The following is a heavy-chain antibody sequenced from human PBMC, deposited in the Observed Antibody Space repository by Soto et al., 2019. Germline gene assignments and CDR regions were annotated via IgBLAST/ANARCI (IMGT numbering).Heavy chain of an antibody. D-gene: IGHD3-3*01. CDR3: ARDRRFLEDYYYYGMDV. Sequence: ASVKVSCKASGYTFTSYGISWVRQAPGQGLEWMGWISAYNGNTNYAQKLQGRVTMTTDTSTSTAYMELRSLRSDDTAVYYCARDRRFLEDYYYYGMDVWGQGTTVTVSS. V-gene: IGHV1-18*01. J-gene: IGHJ6*02. CDR1: GYTFTSYG. CDR2: ISAYNGNT.